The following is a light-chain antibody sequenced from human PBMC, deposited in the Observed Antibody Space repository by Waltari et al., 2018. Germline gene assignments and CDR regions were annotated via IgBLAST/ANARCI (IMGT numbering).Light chain of an antibody. Sequence: QSVLTQPPSVSGAPGQRVTISCTGSSSNIGAGYAVHWYQQLPGTAPKIVIYEDNRRPSGIPDRFSGSKSGASATLGITGLQTGDEADYYCGSWDSSLGIGVLGGGTRLTVL. CDR3: GSWDSSLGIGV. V-gene: IGLV1-51*01. CDR1: SSNIGAGYA. J-gene: IGLJ3*02. CDR2: EDN.